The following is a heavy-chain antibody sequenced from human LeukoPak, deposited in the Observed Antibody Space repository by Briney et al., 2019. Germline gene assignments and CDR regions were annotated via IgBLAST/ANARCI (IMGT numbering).Heavy chain of an antibody. CDR1: GDSVSSNSAA. Sequence: SQTLSLTCAISGDSVSSNSAAWNWIRQSPSRGLEWLGRTYYRSKWYNDYAVSVKSRITINPDTSKNQFSLQLNSVTPEDTAVYYCARDRRYCSGGSCYSRAYNWFDPWGQGTLVTVSS. CDR2: TYYRSKWYN. J-gene: IGHJ5*02. CDR3: ARDRRYCSGGSCYSRAYNWFDP. D-gene: IGHD2-15*01. V-gene: IGHV6-1*01.